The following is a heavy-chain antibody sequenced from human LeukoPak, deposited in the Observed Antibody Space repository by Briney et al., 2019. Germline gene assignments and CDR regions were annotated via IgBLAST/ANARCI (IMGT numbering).Heavy chain of an antibody. CDR3: ARQTGSGLFILP. V-gene: IGHV4-39*01. CDR2: IYYTGNT. D-gene: IGHD3/OR15-3a*01. J-gene: IGHJ4*02. CDR1: GVSISSSNSY. Sequence: SETPSLTCSVSGVSISSSNSYWGWIRQPPGKGLEWIGSIYYTGNTYYNASLKSQVSISIDTSKNQFSLRLTSVTAADTAVYFCARQTGSGLFILPGGQGTLVTVSS.